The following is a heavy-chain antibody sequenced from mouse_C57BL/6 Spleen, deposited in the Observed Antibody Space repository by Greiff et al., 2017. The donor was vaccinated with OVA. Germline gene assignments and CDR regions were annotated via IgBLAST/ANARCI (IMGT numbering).Heavy chain of an antibody. Sequence: QVQLQQPGTELVKPGASVKLSCKASGYTFTSYWMHWVKQRPGQGLEWIGNINPSNGGTNYNEKFKSKATLTVDKSSSTAYMQLSSLTSEDSAVYYCARGPSTVVAADAMDYGGQGTSVTVSS. D-gene: IGHD1-1*01. CDR3: ARGPSTVVAADAMDY. CDR2: INPSNGGT. CDR1: GYTFTSYW. J-gene: IGHJ4*01. V-gene: IGHV1-53*01.